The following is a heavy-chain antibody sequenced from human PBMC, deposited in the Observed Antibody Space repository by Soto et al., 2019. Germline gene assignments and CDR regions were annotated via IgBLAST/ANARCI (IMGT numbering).Heavy chain of an antibody. J-gene: IGHJ6*02. Sequence: SAKVSCKASRFTFTSSAVQWVRQARGQRLEWIGWIVVGSGNTNYAQKFQERVTITRDMSTSTAYMELSSLRSEDTAVYYCAAGGSSSWYYYYYGMDVWGQGTTVTVSS. V-gene: IGHV1-58*01. CDR1: RFTFTSSA. CDR2: IVVGSGNT. D-gene: IGHD6-13*01. CDR3: AAGGSSSWYYYYYGMDV.